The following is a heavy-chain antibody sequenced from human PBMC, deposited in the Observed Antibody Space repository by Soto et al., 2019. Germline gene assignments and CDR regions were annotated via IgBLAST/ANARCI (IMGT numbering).Heavy chain of an antibody. V-gene: IGHV3-7*04. CDR3: AGGSGWFVPD. CDR1: GFTFSSYW. J-gene: IGHJ4*02. Sequence: EVQLVESGGGLVQPGGSLRLSCAASGFTFSSYWMNWVRQAPGKGLEWVANIKQDESERYYVDSVKGRFTICRENARNSTYLVMTSLRVEDWAVYVCAGGSGWFVPDWGQGTLVSVSS. D-gene: IGHD6-19*01. CDR2: IKQDESER.